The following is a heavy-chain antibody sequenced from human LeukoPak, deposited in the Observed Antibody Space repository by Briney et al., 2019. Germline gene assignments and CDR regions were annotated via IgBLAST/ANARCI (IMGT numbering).Heavy chain of an antibody. CDR3: ASTAMVRGVINWFDP. CDR1: GGSISSYY. D-gene: IGHD3-10*01. V-gene: IGHV4-59*01. CDR2: ICYSGST. Sequence: PSETLSLTCTVSGGSISSYYWSWIRQPPGKGLEWIGYICYSGSTNYNPSLKSRVTISVDTSKNQFSLKLSSVTAADTAVYYCASTAMVRGVINWFDPWGQGTLVTVSS. J-gene: IGHJ5*02.